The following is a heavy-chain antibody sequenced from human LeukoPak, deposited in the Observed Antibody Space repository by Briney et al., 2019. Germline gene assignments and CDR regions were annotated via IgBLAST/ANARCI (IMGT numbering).Heavy chain of an antibody. D-gene: IGHD5-18*01. Sequence: PGGSLRLSCATSGFTFSTYVMSWVRQAPGKGLEWVAVISYDGSSKYYADSVKGRFTISRDNSKNTLYLQMNSLRAEDTAVYYCARARSSYGYGDAFDIWGQGTMVTVSS. CDR2: ISYDGSSK. CDR3: ARARSSYGYGDAFDI. V-gene: IGHV3-30*03. J-gene: IGHJ3*02. CDR1: GFTFSTYV.